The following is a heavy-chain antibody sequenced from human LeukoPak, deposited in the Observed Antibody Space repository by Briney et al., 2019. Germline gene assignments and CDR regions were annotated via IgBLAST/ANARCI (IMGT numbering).Heavy chain of an antibody. J-gene: IGHJ5*02. Sequence: GGSLRLSCAASGFSVSSKDMSWVRQAPWKGLEWVSVIYRGGTTYYADSVKGRFTISRDNSKNTLYFQMNSLRAEDTAVYNCAPLVEEGWFDPWGQGTLVTVSS. CDR2: IYRGGTT. CDR1: GFSVSSKD. CDR3: APLVEEGWFDP. V-gene: IGHV3-53*01.